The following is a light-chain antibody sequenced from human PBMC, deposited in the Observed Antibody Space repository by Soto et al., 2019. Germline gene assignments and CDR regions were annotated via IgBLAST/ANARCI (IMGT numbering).Light chain of an antibody. CDR2: GAS. Sequence: EIVLTQSPGTLSLSPGERGTLSCRASQSISSSYLAWYQQKPGQAPRLLIYGASRRATGIADRFSGSGSGTDFTLTISRLDPEDFAVYYCQQYYSPPYTFGQGTKLEIK. CDR3: QQYYSPPYT. V-gene: IGKV3-20*01. CDR1: QSISSSY. J-gene: IGKJ2*01.